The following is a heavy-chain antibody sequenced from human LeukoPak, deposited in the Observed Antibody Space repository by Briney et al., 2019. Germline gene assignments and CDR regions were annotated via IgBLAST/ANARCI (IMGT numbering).Heavy chain of an antibody. CDR3: ARDSEQYFDY. D-gene: IGHD1-26*01. Sequence: PSETLSLTCTVSGGSIRSYYWSWIRQPPGKGLEWMGYIYHSGNTYYNPSLKSRVTISVDTSKNQFSLKLSSVTAADTAVFYCARDSEQYFDYWGQGTLVTVSS. CDR1: GGSIRSYY. V-gene: IGHV4-59*01. J-gene: IGHJ4*02. CDR2: IYHSGNT.